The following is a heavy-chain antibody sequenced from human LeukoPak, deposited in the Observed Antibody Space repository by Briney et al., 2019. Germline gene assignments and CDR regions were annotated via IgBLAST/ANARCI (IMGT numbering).Heavy chain of an antibody. V-gene: IGHV1-46*01. Sequence: GASVKVSCKASGYTFTGYYMHWVRQAPGQGLEWMGIINPSGGSTNYARKFQDRVTMTRDTSTSTVYMELSSVRSEDTAVYYCARDRLNVLQFSPPDDYWGQGTLVTVSS. CDR3: ARDRLNVLQFSPPDDY. CDR2: INPSGGST. J-gene: IGHJ4*02. D-gene: IGHD3-3*01. CDR1: GYTFTGYY.